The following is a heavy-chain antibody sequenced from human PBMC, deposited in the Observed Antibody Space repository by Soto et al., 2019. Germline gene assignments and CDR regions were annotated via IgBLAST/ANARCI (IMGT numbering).Heavy chain of an antibody. CDR1: SGSISSSNW. CDR3: ARDYSNYRNNWFEP. CDR2: IYHSGST. Sequence: PSETLSLTCAVSSGSISSSNWWSWVRQPPGKGLEWIGEIYHSGSTNYNPSLKSRVTISVDKSKNQFSLKLSSVTAADTAVYYCARDYSNYRNNWFEPWGQGTLVTVS. J-gene: IGHJ5*02. V-gene: IGHV4-4*02. D-gene: IGHD4-4*01.